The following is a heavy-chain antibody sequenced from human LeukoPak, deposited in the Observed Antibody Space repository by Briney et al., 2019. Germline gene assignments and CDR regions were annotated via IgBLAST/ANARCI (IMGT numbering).Heavy chain of an antibody. CDR2: ITGSGRST. CDR1: GFTFSTYG. D-gene: IGHD2-2*01. CDR3: AKALVNAFPHWFDP. Sequence: GGSLRLSCAASGFTFSTYGMHWVRQAPGKGLEWVPAITGSGRSTYYADSVKGRFTISRDNSKNTLYLQMNSLRAEDTAVYYCAKALVNAFPHWFDPWGQGTLVTVSS. V-gene: IGHV3-23*01. J-gene: IGHJ5*02.